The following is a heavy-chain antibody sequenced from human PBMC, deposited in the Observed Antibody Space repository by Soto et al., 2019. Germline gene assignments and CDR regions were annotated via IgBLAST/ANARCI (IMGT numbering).Heavy chain of an antibody. V-gene: IGHV1-3*01. D-gene: IGHD2-2*01. J-gene: IGHJ4*02. Sequence: ASVKVSCKASGYTFTSYAMHWVRQALGQRLEWMGWINAGNGNTKYSQKFQGRVTITRDTSASTAYMELSSLRSEDTAVYYCARGVGVVVPAAHHDAFDIRGQGTLVTVSS. CDR2: INAGNGNT. CDR1: GYTFTSYA. CDR3: ARGVGVVVPAAHHDAFDI.